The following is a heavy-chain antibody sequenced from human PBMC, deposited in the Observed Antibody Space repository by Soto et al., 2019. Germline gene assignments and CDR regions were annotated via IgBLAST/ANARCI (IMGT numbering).Heavy chain of an antibody. CDR1: GYTFTDHG. CDR2: VSSYNGNT. V-gene: IGHV1-18*01. D-gene: IGHD3-10*01. J-gene: IGHJ4*02. CDR3: AREVEGSYSPADF. Sequence: ASVKVSCKTSGYTFTDHGIDWVRQAPGQGLEWVGWVSSYNGNTNYAYNLKDRVIMTTDASTSTAYMELRGLRSADPAVYYCAREVEGSYSPADFWGQGTPVTVSS.